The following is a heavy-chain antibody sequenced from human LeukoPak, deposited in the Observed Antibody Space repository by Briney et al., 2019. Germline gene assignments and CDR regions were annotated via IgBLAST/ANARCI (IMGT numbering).Heavy chain of an antibody. CDR2: ISDSGYST. CDR1: GFTFSSYA. Sequence: GGSLRPSCAASGFTFSSYAMSWVRQAPGKGLEWVSTISDSGYSTYYADSVKGRFTISRDNSKNTLYLQMNSLRAEDTAIYYCANVVLGVVRTFDYWGQGTLVTVSS. J-gene: IGHJ4*02. D-gene: IGHD3-3*01. CDR3: ANVVLGVVRTFDY. V-gene: IGHV3-23*01.